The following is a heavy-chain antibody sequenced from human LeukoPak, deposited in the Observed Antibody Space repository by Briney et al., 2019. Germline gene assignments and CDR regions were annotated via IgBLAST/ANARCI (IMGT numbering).Heavy chain of an antibody. CDR3: ATCAGTVSGSYTVPGGLLV. Sequence: GGSLRLSCVALEFESTLFWMIWVRRAPGKGLEWVANINHDGSERFYLDSVRGRFTISRDNAKNSHYLQMNSLRAEDTAVYYCATCAGTVSGSYTVPGGLLVWGKGTTVSVSS. V-gene: IGHV3-7*01. CDR1: EFESTLFW. J-gene: IGHJ6*04. CDR2: INHDGSER. D-gene: IGHD3-10*02.